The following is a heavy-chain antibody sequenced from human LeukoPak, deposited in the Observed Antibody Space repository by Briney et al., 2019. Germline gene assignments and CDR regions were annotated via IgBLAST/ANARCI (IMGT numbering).Heavy chain of an antibody. D-gene: IGHD6-6*01. J-gene: IGHJ4*02. CDR1: GDTFTGYY. CDR3: ARVVKRSNSWDY. CDR2: INPNSGGT. Sequence: ASVKVSCKASGDTFTGYYMHWLRQAPGQGLEWMGWINPNSGGTNYAQKFQGRVTMTRDTSISTAYMELSRLRSDDTAVYYCARVVKRSNSWDYWGQGTLVTVSS. V-gene: IGHV1-2*02.